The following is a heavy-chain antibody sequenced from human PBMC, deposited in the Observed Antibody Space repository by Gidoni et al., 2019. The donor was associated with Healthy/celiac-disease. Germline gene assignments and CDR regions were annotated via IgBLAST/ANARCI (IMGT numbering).Heavy chain of an antibody. Sequence: QVQLQVSGPGLVKPSETLSLTCTVSGGSISSYYWSWIRQPPGKGLEWSGYIYYSGSTNYNPSLKSRVTISVDTSKNQCSLKLSSVTAADTAVYYCARGTTPSDAFDIWGQGTMVTVSS. J-gene: IGHJ3*02. CDR2: IYYSGST. D-gene: IGHD1-7*01. CDR3: ARGTTPSDAFDI. CDR1: GGSISSYY. V-gene: IGHV4-59*01.